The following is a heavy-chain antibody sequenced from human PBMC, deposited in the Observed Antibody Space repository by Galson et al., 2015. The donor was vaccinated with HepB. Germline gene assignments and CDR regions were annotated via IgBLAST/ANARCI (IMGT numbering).Heavy chain of an antibody. D-gene: IGHD1-14*01. Sequence: ASGFTFSDAWMSWVRQAPGKGLEWVGRVKSRTFGGTADYGTPVKGRFTISRDDSKHTLSLLMNSLKTEDTAVYYCTTTVRPEDFVDYWGQGSLVTVSS. CDR2: VKSRTFGGTA. CDR3: TTTVRPEDFVDY. V-gene: IGHV3-15*01. CDR1: GFTFSDAW. J-gene: IGHJ4*02.